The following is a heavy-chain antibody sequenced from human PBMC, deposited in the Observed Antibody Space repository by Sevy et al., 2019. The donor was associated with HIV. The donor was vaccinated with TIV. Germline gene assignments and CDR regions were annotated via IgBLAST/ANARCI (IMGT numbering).Heavy chain of an antibody. J-gene: IGHJ4*02. CDR1: GFSFRNYA. D-gene: IGHD5-12*01. Sequence: GGSLRRSCAASGFSFRNYAMHWVRQAPGKGLEWVTVISYDASKKYYADSVRGRFTISRDNSKSTLYLQMNSLRIEDTAMYFCARNGDSDYAEDFDYWGQGTLVTVSS. V-gene: IGHV3-30-3*01. CDR2: ISYDASKK. CDR3: ARNGDSDYAEDFDY.